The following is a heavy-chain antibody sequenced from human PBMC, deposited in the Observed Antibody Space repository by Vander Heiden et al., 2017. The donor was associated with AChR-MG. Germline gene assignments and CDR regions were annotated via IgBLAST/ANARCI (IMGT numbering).Heavy chain of an antibody. CDR2: ISAYNGNT. V-gene: IGHV1-18*01. CDR3: ARVGCYDSSGYYDFDY. J-gene: IGHJ4*02. D-gene: IGHD3-22*01. Sequence: QVQLVQTGAEVKKPGASVTVSSKASGYTFTTYGISWVRQAPGQGREWMGWISAYNGNTNYAQKLQGRVTMTTDTSTSTAYMELRSLRSDDTAVYYCARVGCYDSSGYYDFDYWGQGTLVTVAS. CDR1: GYTFTTYG.